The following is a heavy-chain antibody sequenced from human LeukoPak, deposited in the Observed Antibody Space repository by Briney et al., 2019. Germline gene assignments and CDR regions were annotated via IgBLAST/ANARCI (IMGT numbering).Heavy chain of an antibody. J-gene: IGHJ6*02. CDR3: ARDRFGEYPFYYYGMDV. Sequence: GGSLRLSCAASGFTFSSYEMNWVRQAPGKGLEWVSYISSSGSIIYYADSVKGRFTISRDNAKNSLYLQMNTLRAEDTAVYYCARDRFGEYPFYYYGMDVWGQGTTVTVSS. CDR1: GFTFSSYE. V-gene: IGHV3-48*03. CDR2: ISSSGSII. D-gene: IGHD3-10*01.